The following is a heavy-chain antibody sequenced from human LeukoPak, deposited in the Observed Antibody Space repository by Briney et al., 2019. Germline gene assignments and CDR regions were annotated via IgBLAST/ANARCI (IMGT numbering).Heavy chain of an antibody. CDR1: GFTFSSYA. J-gene: IGHJ4*02. Sequence: GGSLRLSCAASGFTFSSYAMSWVRQAPGKGLEWVSAFSGSGGSTYYADSVKGRFTISRDNSKNTLYLQMNSLRAEDTAVYYCARVTGTTSRRAPFDYWGQGTLVTVSS. V-gene: IGHV3-23*01. CDR2: FSGSGGST. CDR3: ARVTGTTSRRAPFDY. D-gene: IGHD1-7*01.